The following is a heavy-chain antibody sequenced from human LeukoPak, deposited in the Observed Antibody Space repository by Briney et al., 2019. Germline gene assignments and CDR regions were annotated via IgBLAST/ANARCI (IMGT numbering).Heavy chain of an antibody. CDR1: GYPFSDHY. Sequence: GGSLRLSCAVSGYPFSDHYIDWVRQAPVKGLEWVGQTRNKANNYATEYAASIKGRFIISRDDSRNSVYLQMNSLRAEDTAVYYCARDRRYYDFWSGYYPYQASDYWGQGTLVTVSS. CDR2: TRNKANNYAT. J-gene: IGHJ4*02. D-gene: IGHD3-3*01. V-gene: IGHV3-72*01. CDR3: ARDRRYYDFWSGYYPYQASDY.